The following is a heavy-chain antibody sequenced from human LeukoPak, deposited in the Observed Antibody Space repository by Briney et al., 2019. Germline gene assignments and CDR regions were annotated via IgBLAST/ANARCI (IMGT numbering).Heavy chain of an antibody. Sequence: PGGSLRLSCAASGFTFSSCEMNWVRQAPGKGLEWVSYISSSGSTIYYADSVKGRFTISRDNAKNSLYLQMNSLRAEDTAVYYCARPYSSSSDYWGQGTLVTVSS. J-gene: IGHJ4*02. CDR2: ISSSGSTI. D-gene: IGHD6-6*01. CDR3: ARPYSSSSDY. V-gene: IGHV3-48*03. CDR1: GFTFSSCE.